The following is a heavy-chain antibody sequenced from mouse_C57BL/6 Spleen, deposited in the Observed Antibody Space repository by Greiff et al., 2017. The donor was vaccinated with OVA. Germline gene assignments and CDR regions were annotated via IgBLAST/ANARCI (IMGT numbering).Heavy chain of an antibody. CDR1: GFSFNTYA. J-gene: IGHJ4*01. CDR2: IRSKSNNYAT. Sequence: EVKLMESGGGLVQPKGSLKLSCAASGFSFNTYAMNWVRQAPGKGLEWVARIRSKSNNYATYYADSVKDRFTISRDDSESMLYLQMNNLKTEDTAMYYCVRHRDNYVMDYWGQGTSVTVSS. V-gene: IGHV10-1*01. CDR3: VRHRDNYVMDY.